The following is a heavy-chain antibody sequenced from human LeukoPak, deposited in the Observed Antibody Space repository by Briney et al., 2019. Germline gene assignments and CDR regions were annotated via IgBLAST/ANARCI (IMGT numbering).Heavy chain of an antibody. CDR3: AREAYIAAAGTPFET. V-gene: IGHV4-61*02. J-gene: IGHJ5*02. Sequence: PSQTLSLTCTVSGGSISSGSYYWSWNRQPAGKGLEWIGRIYSSGSTNYNPSLKSRVTISLDTSKNQFSLKLSSVTAADTAVYYCAREAYIAAAGTPFETWGQGTLVTVSS. D-gene: IGHD6-13*01. CDR1: GGSISSGSYY. CDR2: IYSSGST.